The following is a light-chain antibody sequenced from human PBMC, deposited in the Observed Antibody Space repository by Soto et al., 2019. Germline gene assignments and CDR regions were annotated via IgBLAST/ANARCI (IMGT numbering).Light chain of an antibody. CDR1: QTISGW. V-gene: IGKV1-5*01. J-gene: IGKJ1*01. CDR2: DAS. Sequence: DIQLTQSPSLLSASIGDRVTITYRASQTISGWLAWYQQRPGKAPNLLIFDASTLESGVPSRFSGSGSGTTFTLTISSLQSDDFATYYCLQYNGYYRTFGQGTKVDI. CDR3: LQYNGYYRT.